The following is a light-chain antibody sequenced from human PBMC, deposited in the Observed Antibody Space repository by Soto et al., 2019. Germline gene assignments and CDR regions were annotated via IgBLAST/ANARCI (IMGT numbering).Light chain of an antibody. CDR3: RQRSNWPPLT. Sequence: EIVFTQSPGTLSLSPGERATLSCRAIQTVSSSYLAWYQQKPGQAPRLLIYGASNRATGIPDRFSGSGSGTDFTLTISSLEPEDFAVYYCRQRSNWPPLTFGQGTRLEIK. J-gene: IGKJ5*01. V-gene: IGKV3D-20*02. CDR2: GAS. CDR1: QTVSSSY.